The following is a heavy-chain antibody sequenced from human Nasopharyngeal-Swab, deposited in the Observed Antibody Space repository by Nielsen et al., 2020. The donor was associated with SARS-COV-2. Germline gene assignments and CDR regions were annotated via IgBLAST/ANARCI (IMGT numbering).Heavy chain of an antibody. CDR2: IYYSGCT. Sequence: SETLSLTCTVSGGSISSSSYYWGWIRQPPGQGLEWVGSIYYSGCTYYNPSLKSQVSISVDTSKIQFSMKLTSVTAADTAVYYCATYGYGSYYYYYMDVWGKGTTVTVSS. CDR3: ATYGYGSYYYYYMDV. D-gene: IGHD5-18*01. CDR1: GGSISSSSYY. V-gene: IGHV4-39*01. J-gene: IGHJ6*03.